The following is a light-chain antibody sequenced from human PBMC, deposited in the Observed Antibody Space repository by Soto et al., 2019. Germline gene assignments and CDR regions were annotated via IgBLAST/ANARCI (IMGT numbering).Light chain of an antibody. V-gene: IGKV3-11*01. CDR1: QSVSNY. CDR2: DAS. CDR3: QQRSNWPLT. J-gene: IGKJ4*01. Sequence: EIVLTQSPATLSLSPGERATLSCMASQSVSNYLAWYQQKPGQAPRLLIYDASNRATGIPARFSGSGSGTDFTLTISSLEPEDFAVYYCQQRSNWPLTFCGGINVDIK.